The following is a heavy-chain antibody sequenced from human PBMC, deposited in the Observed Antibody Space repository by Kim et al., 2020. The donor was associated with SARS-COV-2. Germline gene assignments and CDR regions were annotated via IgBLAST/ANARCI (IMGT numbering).Heavy chain of an antibody. D-gene: IGHD3-22*01. CDR3: AREEKTYYYDSHCAFDI. CDR1: GYTFTSYG. V-gene: IGHV1-18*04. Sequence: ASVKVSCKASGYTFTSYGISWVRQAPGQGLEWMGWISAYNGNTNYAQKLQGRVTMTTDTSTSTAYMELRSLRSDDTAVYYCAREEKTYYYDSHCAFDIWGQGTMVTVSS. CDR2: ISAYNGNT. J-gene: IGHJ3*02.